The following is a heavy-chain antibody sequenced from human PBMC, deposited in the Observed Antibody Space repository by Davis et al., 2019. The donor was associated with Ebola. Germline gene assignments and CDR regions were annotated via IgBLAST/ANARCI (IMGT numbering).Heavy chain of an antibody. J-gene: IGHJ3*02. CDR2: INDNGGTT. CDR3: VKDRRGSYAFDI. Sequence: PGGSLRLSCSASGFTFNNYAMHWVRQAPGRGLDFVSGINDNGGTTHYADSVKGRFTISRDDSKNTLYLQMTSLRAEDTALYYCVKDRRGSYAFDIWGQGTMVTVSS. CDR1: GFTFNNYA. D-gene: IGHD1-26*01. V-gene: IGHV3-64D*06.